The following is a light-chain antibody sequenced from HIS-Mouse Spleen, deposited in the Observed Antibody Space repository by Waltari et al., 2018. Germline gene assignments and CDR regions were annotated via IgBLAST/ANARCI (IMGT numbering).Light chain of an antibody. V-gene: IGLV3-1*01. Sequence: SYELTQPPSVSVSPGQTASITCSGDKLGEKYACWYQQKPGQSPVLVIYQDRKRPSGIPERFSGSNSGNTATLTISGTQAMDEADYYCQAWDSSTAHVVFGGGTKLTVL. CDR3: QAWDSSTAHVV. CDR2: QDR. J-gene: IGLJ2*01. CDR1: KLGEKY.